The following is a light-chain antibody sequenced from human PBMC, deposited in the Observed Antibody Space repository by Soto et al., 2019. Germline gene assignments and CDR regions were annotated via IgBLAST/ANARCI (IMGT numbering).Light chain of an antibody. CDR1: SSDVGSYNL. Sequence: QSALTQPASVSGSPGQSITISCTGTSSDVGSYNLVSWYQQHPGKAPKLMIYEGSKRPSGVSNRCSGSKSGNTASLTISGLQAEDEADYYCCSYAVSSTFVVFGGGTKLTVL. CDR2: EGS. J-gene: IGLJ2*01. CDR3: CSYAVSSTFVV. V-gene: IGLV2-23*03.